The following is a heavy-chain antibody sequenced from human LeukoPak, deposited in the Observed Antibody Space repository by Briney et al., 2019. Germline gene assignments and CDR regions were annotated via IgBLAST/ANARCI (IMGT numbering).Heavy chain of an antibody. CDR3: ASLYYYDSSGYYYVDAFDI. J-gene: IGHJ3*02. CDR2: INPNSGGT. D-gene: IGHD3-22*01. V-gene: IGHV1-2*02. Sequence: ASVKVSCKASGYTFTGYYMHWVRQAPGQGLEWMGWINPNSGGTNYAQKFQGRVTMTRDTSISTAYMELSRLRSDDTAVYYCASLYYYDSSGYYYVDAFDIWGQGTMVTVSS. CDR1: GYTFTGYY.